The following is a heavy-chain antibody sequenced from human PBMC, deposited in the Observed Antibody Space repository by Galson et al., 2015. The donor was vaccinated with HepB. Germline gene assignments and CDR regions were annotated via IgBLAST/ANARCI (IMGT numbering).Heavy chain of an antibody. Sequence: SLRLSCAASGFTFSSYNMNWVRQAPGKGLEWVSSISRSSSYIDHADSVKGRFTISRDNAKNSLYLEMSSLRAEDTAVYYCASEGYSNGYFLGWGQGTLVTVSS. D-gene: IGHD4-11*01. V-gene: IGHV3-21*01. J-gene: IGHJ4*02. CDR2: ISRSSSYI. CDR3: ASEGYSNGYFLG. CDR1: GFTFSSYN.